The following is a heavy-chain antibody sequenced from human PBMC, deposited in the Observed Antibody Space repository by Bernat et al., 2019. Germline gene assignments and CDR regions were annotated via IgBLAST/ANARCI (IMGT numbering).Heavy chain of an antibody. J-gene: IGHJ5*02. V-gene: IGHV3-7*03. CDR2: IKQDGSEK. Sequence: EVQLVESGGGLVQPGGSLRLSCAASGFTFSSYWMSWVRQAPGKGLEWVANIKQDGSEKYYVDSVKGRFTISRDNAKNSLYLQMNSLRAEDTAVYYCAGDRITMVRGVPQGFDPWGQGTLVTVSS. CDR1: GFTFSSYW. D-gene: IGHD3-10*01. CDR3: AGDRITMVRGVPQGFDP.